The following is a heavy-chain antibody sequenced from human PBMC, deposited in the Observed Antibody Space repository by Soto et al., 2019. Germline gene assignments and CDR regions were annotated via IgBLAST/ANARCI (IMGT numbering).Heavy chain of an antibody. J-gene: IGHJ4*02. D-gene: IGHD2-8*01. Sequence: SETLSLTCNVSGVSIINSNYYWVWIRQPPGKGLEWIGSIYYTGNTYYNPSLKSRVTISVDTSKNQFSLKLDSVTAADTAVYVGARRNGLAIDAYEWGQGIRVNLSS. V-gene: IGHV4-39*01. CDR3: ARRNGLAIDAYE. CDR1: GVSIINSNYY. CDR2: IYYTGNT.